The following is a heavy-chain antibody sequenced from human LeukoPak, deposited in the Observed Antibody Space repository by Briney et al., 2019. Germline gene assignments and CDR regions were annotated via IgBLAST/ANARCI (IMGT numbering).Heavy chain of an antibody. Sequence: SETLSLTCTVSGGSICSYYWSWIRQPPGKGLEWIGYIYYSGSTNYNPSLKSRVTISVDTSKNQFSLKLSSVTAADTAVYYCARETGSGNFDYWGQGTLVTVSS. CDR3: ARETGSGNFDY. V-gene: IGHV4-59*01. D-gene: IGHD1-14*01. J-gene: IGHJ4*02. CDR1: GGSICSYY. CDR2: IYYSGST.